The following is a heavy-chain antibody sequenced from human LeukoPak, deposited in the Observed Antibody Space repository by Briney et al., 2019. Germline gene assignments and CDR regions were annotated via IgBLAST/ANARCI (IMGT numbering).Heavy chain of an antibody. CDR3: ATLVATTQFDY. V-gene: IGHV3-48*01. Sequence: GGSLRLSCAASEFTFSSYSMNWVRQAPGKGLEWVSYITNSGNSKSYADSVKGRFTISRDNTKNSLYLQMNGLRAEDTAVYYCATLVATTQFDYWGQGTLVTVSS. J-gene: IGHJ4*02. D-gene: IGHD5-12*01. CDR1: EFTFSSYS. CDR2: ITNSGNSK.